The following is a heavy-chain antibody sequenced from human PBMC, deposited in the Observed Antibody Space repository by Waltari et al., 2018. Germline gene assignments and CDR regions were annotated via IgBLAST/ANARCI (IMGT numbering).Heavy chain of an antibody. Sequence: EVQLVESGGGLVPRGGSLRLSCAASGFTLSTRWMSWVRQAPGKGLEWVANINQDGREKYYVDSMKGRVTISRDNAKNSLFLQMDSLRAEDTAVYFCAMAAGTLYWGQGTLVTVSS. CDR3: AMAAGTLY. D-gene: IGHD6-13*01. V-gene: IGHV3-7*01. CDR2: INQDGREK. CDR1: GFTLSTRW. J-gene: IGHJ4*02.